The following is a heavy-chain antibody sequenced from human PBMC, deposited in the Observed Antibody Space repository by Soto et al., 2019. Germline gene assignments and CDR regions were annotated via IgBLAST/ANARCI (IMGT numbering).Heavy chain of an antibody. CDR3: ARLRGPPL. D-gene: IGHD3-10*01. Sequence: QVQLQESGPGLVKPSETLSLTCTVSGGSISSYYWSWIRQPPGKGLEWIGYIYYSGSTNYNPSRKRRVTISVDTSKNLFSLKLSSVTAADTAVYCCARLRGPPLWGQGTLVTVSS. CDR2: IYYSGST. J-gene: IGHJ4*02. V-gene: IGHV4-59*08. CDR1: GGSISSYY.